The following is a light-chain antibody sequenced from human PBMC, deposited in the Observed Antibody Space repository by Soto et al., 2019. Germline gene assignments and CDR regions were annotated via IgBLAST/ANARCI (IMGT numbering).Light chain of an antibody. CDR1: SGSFGGYNY. J-gene: IGLJ1*01. V-gene: IGLV2-14*01. Sequence: QSVLTQPASVSGSPGQSITISCTGTSGSFGGYNYVSWYQKHPGRAPQLLVHDVSTRPSGVSYRFSGSKSGNTAFLTISGLQAVDVADYYCISYTTSSLSVFGTGTKVTVL. CDR3: ISYTTSSLSV. CDR2: DVS.